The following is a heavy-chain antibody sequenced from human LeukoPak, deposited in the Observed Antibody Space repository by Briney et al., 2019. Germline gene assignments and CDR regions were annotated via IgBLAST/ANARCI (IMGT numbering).Heavy chain of an antibody. V-gene: IGHV4-39*01. J-gene: IGHJ4*02. D-gene: IGHD3-22*01. CDR3: ARHTIAARPTYYYDSSGYSGVDY. CDR2: IYYSGST. Sequence: PSETLSLTCTVSGGAISRWCWSWIRQPPGKGLEWIGSIYYSGSTYYNPSLKSRVTISVDTSKNQFSLKLSSVTAADTAVYYCARHTIAARPTYYYDSSGYSGVDYWGQGTLVTVSS. CDR1: GGAISRWC.